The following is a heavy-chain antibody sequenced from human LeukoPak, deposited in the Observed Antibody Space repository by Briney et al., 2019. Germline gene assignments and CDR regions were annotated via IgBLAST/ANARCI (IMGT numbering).Heavy chain of an antibody. V-gene: IGHV3-48*01. Sequence: GGSLRLSCAASGFTFSSYSMNWVRQAPGKGLEWVSYISSSSSTIYYADSVKGRFTISRDNSKNTLYLRMNSLRAEDTAVYYCAKTHGDYGWFDPWGQGTLVTVSS. J-gene: IGHJ5*02. CDR3: AKTHGDYGWFDP. CDR1: GFTFSSYS. CDR2: ISSSSSTI. D-gene: IGHD4-17*01.